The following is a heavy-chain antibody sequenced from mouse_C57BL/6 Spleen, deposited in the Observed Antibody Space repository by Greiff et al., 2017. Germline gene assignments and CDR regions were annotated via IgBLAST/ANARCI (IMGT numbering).Heavy chain of an antibody. D-gene: IGHD1-1*01. CDR3: ARRGYYGSSYVDY. J-gene: IGHJ2*01. CDR2: IDPSDSYT. CDR1: GYTFTSYW. V-gene: IGHV1-69*01. Sequence: QVQLQQPGAELVMPGASVKLSCKASGYTFTSYWMHWVRQRPGPGLEWIGEIDPSDSYTNYNQKFKGKSTLTVDKSSSTAYMQLSSLTSEDSAVYYCARRGYYGSSYVDYWGQGTTLTVSS.